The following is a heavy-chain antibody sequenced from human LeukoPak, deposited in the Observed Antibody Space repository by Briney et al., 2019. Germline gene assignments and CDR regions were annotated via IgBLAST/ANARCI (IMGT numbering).Heavy chain of an antibody. D-gene: IGHD3-10*01. Sequence: GGSPRLSCAASGFTFSDYYMTWIRQSPAKGLEGVSYISAGGTTYYADSVKGRFYISRDNANNSVYLQMNSLRGDDTAVYYCARAAFGEWLLDYWGQGTLVTVSS. CDR1: GFTFSDYY. CDR3: ARAAFGEWLLDY. CDR2: ISAGGTT. V-gene: IGHV3-11*01. J-gene: IGHJ4*02.